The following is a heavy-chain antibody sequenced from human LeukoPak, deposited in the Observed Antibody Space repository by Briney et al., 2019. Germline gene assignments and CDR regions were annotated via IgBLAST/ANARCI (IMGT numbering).Heavy chain of an antibody. CDR1: GFTFSSYA. V-gene: IGHV3-23*01. Sequence: GGSLRLSCAASGFTFSSYAMSWVRQAPGKGLEWVSAISGSGGSSYYADSVKGRFTISRDNSKNTLYLQMNSLRAEDTAVYYCAKDPRYYDFWSGSDYWGQGTLVTVSS. J-gene: IGHJ4*02. CDR2: ISGSGGSS. D-gene: IGHD3-3*01. CDR3: AKDPRYYDFWSGSDY.